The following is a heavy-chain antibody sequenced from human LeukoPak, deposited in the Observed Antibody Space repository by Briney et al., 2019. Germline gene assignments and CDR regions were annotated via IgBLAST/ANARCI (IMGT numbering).Heavy chain of an antibody. CDR1: GFRFSDYF. D-gene: IGHD4-17*01. J-gene: IGHJ2*01. CDR3: ARWGIYGDSRNWYFDL. CDR2: IGSSGSII. Sequence: GGSLRLSCEASGFRFSDYFISWIRQAPGKGLEWVSSIGSSGSIIYCADSVKGRFTISRDNSKNSVYLQMNSLRAEDTAVYYCARWGIYGDSRNWYFDLWGRGTLVTVS. V-gene: IGHV3-11*01.